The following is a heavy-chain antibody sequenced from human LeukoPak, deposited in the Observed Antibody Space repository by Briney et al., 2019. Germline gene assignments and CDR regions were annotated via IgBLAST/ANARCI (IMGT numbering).Heavy chain of an antibody. CDR3: ARDYDVLTAYPPTQLFDP. V-gene: IGHV4-4*07. CDR2: IYTSGST. D-gene: IGHD3-9*01. CDR1: GGSISSYY. J-gene: IGHJ5*02. Sequence: SETLSLTCTASGGSISSYYWSWIRQPAGKGLEWIGRIYTSGSTNYNPSLKSRATMSVDTSKNQFSLKLNSVTAADTAVYYCARDYDVLTAYPPTQLFDPWGQGTLVTVSS.